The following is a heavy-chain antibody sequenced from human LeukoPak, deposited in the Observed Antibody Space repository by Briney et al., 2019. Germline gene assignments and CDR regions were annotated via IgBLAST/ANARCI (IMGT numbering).Heavy chain of an antibody. Sequence: SETLSLTCAVHGGSFSGYYWSWIRQPPGKGLEWIGEINHSGSTNYNPSLKSRVTISVDTSKNQFSLKLSSVTAADTAVYYCARGPWNYDFWSGYSQLDYWGQGTLVTVSS. CDR2: INHSGST. CDR1: GGSFSGYY. J-gene: IGHJ4*02. D-gene: IGHD3-3*01. V-gene: IGHV4-34*01. CDR3: ARGPWNYDFWSGYSQLDY.